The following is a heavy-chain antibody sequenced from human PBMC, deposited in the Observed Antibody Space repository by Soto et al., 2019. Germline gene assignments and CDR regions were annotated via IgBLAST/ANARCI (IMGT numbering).Heavy chain of an antibody. CDR3: ARVMCGDCSTYYYYSMDV. Sequence: EVQLVESGGGLVKPGGSLRLSCAASGFTFGTYTMNWVRQAPGTGLEWVSSIGTSSSYIYYADSVRGRFTISRDNAKDSLYLQMSSLRAEDTAVYYCARVMCGDCSTYYYYSMDVWGQGTTGTVSS. CDR2: IGTSSSYI. V-gene: IGHV3-21*01. J-gene: IGHJ6*02. D-gene: IGHD2-21*02. CDR1: GFTFGTYT.